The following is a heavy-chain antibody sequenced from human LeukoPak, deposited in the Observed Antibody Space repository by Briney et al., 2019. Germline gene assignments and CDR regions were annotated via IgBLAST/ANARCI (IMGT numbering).Heavy chain of an antibody. CDR2: IYSGGST. Sequence: PGGSQRLSCAASGFTVSSNYMSWVRQAPGKGLEWVSVIYSGGSTYYADSVKGRFTISRDNSKNTLYLQMNSLRAEDTAVYYCARDRSGKSYGFYYYYGMDVWGQGTTVTVSS. J-gene: IGHJ6*02. CDR1: GFTVSSNY. D-gene: IGHD5-18*01. CDR3: ARDRSGKSYGFYYYYGMDV. V-gene: IGHV3-53*01.